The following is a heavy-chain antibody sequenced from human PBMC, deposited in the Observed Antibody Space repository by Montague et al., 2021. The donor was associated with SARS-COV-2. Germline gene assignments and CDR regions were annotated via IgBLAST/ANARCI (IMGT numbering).Heavy chain of an antibody. V-gene: IGHV3-48*03. CDR2: ITSDGTM. J-gene: IGHJ4*02. CDR3: AREADISGWYVAWGY. D-gene: IGHD6-19*01. CDR1: GFSFSNYD. Sequence: SLRLSCAASGFSFSNYDMNWVRQAPGKGLEWLSYITSDGTMYYADSMKGRFTVSRDNAKNSLYLQMNSLRPEDTAIYYCAREADISGWYVAWGYWGQGTLVTVSS.